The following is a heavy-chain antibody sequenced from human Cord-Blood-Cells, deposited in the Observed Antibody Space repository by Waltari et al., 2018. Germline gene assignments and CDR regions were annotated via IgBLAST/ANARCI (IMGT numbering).Heavy chain of an antibody. CDR3: ARDWGIGSSSIPSDY. CDR1: GYTFTGYY. CDR2: INPNSGGT. V-gene: IGHV1-2*02. Sequence: QVQLVQSAAEVQKPGASVKVSCKASGYTFTGYYMPWLRQAPGQGLEWMGWINPNSGGTNYAQKFQGRVTMTRDTSISTAYMELSRLRSDDTAVYYCARDWGIGSSSIPSDYWGQGTLVTVSS. D-gene: IGHD6-6*01. J-gene: IGHJ4*02.